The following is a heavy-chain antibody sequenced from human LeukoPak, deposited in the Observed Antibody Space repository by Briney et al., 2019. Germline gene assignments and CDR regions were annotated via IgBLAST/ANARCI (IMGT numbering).Heavy chain of an antibody. CDR3: ARAGYSYGPFDY. V-gene: IGHV1-69*04. D-gene: IGHD5-18*01. J-gene: IGHJ4*02. CDR2: IIPILGIA. Sequence: GASVKVSCKASGGTFSSYAISWVRQAPGQGLEWMGRIIPILGIANYAQKFQGRVTITADKSTSTAYMELSSLRSEDTAVYYCARAGYSYGPFDYWGQGTLVTVSS. CDR1: GGTFSSYA.